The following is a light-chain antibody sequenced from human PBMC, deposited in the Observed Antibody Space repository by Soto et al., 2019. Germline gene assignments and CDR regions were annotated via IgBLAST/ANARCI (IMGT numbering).Light chain of an antibody. Sequence: EIVLTPSPAPLSSSPGERATLSCRASQSIDTYLAWYQQKPGQAPRLLIYDASDRATGIPARFSGSGSGTAFTLTISGLEPEDFALYYCQQRYNWPLTFGGGTKVDIK. CDR3: QQRYNWPLT. CDR1: QSIDTY. J-gene: IGKJ4*01. CDR2: DAS. V-gene: IGKV3-11*01.